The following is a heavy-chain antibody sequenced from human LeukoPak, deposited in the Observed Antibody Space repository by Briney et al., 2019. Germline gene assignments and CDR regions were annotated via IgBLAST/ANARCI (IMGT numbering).Heavy chain of an antibody. J-gene: IGHJ4*02. V-gene: IGHV3-48*04. D-gene: IGHD1-26*01. CDR1: GFTFSSYS. CDR3: ARDIGGRYTAIDY. Sequence: PGGSLRLSCAASGFTFSSYSMNWVRQAPGKGLEWVSFISSSSANINYADSGKGRFAISRDNARNSLYLQMNSLRAEDTAIYYCARDIGGRYTAIDYWGQGTLVTVSS. CDR2: ISSSSANI.